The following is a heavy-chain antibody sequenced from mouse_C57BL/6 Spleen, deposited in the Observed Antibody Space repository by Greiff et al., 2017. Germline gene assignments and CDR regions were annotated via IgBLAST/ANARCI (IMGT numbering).Heavy chain of an antibody. D-gene: IGHD1-1*01. CDR2: IDPSDSYT. Sequence: QVQLQQPGAELVMPGASVKLSCTASGYTFTSYWMHWVKQRPGQGLEWIGEIDPSDSYTNYNQKFKGKSTLTVDKSSSTAYMQLSSLTSEDSAVYYCAGGSSSWFAYWGQGTLVTVSA. CDR3: AGGSSSWFAY. J-gene: IGHJ3*01. CDR1: GYTFTSYW. V-gene: IGHV1-69*01.